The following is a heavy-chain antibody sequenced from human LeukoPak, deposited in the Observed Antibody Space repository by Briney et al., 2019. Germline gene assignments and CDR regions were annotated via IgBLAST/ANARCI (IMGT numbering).Heavy chain of an antibody. D-gene: IGHD2-2*01. CDR1: GYTFTGYY. J-gene: IGHJ3*02. CDR3: ARVVQPKDAFDI. CDR2: INPNSGGT. Sequence: ASVKVSCKASGYTFTGYYMHWVRQAPGQGLEWMGWINPNSGGTNYAQKFRGRVTMTRDTSISTAYMELSRLRSDDTAVYYCARVVQPKDAFDIWGQGTMVTVSS. V-gene: IGHV1-2*02.